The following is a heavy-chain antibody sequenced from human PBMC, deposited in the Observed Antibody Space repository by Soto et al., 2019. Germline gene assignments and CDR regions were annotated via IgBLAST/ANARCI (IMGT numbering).Heavy chain of an antibody. V-gene: IGHV3-30*18. D-gene: IGHD6-13*01. CDR3: AKEPRRGSSSHYYGMDV. J-gene: IGHJ6*02. CDR2: ISYDGSNK. CDR1: GFTFSSYG. Sequence: GGSLRLSCAASGFTFSSYGMHWVRQAPGKGLEWVAVISYDGSNKYYADSVKGQFTISRDNSKNTLYLQMNSLRAEDTAVYYCAKEPRRGSSSHYYGMDVWGQGTTVTVSS.